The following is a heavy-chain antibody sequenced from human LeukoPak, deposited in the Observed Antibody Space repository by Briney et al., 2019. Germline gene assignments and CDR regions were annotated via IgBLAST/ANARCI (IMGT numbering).Heavy chain of an antibody. CDR1: GFTVSSNY. CDR2: IYSGGST. V-gene: IGHV3-53*01. J-gene: IGHJ6*02. CDR3: ARDLSNSGYNYYYYYGMDV. D-gene: IGHD5-12*01. Sequence: GGSLRLSCAASGFTVSSNYMSWVRQAPGKGLEWDSVIYSGGSTYYADSVKGRFTISRDNSKNTLYLQMNSLRAEDTAVYYCARDLSNSGYNYYYYYGMDVWGQGTTVTVSS.